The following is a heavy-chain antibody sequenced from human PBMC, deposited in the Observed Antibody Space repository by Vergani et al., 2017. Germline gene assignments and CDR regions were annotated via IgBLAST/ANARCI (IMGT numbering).Heavy chain of an antibody. V-gene: IGHV3-11*01. CDR1: GFTFSDYY. J-gene: IGHJ6*02. Sequence: QVQLVESGGGLVKPGGSLRLSCAASGFTFSDYYMSWIRQAPGKGLEWVSYISSSGSTIYYADSVKGRFTISRDNSKNSLYLQMNSLRTEDTALYYCAKDSGYSSGWRNYYYGMDVWGQGTTVTVSS. CDR3: AKDSGYSSGWRNYYYGMDV. D-gene: IGHD6-19*01. CDR2: ISSSGSTI.